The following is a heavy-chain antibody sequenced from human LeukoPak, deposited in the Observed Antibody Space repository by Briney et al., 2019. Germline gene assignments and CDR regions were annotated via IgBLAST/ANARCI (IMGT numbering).Heavy chain of an antibody. CDR1: GFTVSSFF. Sequence: GGSLRLSCTASGFTVSSFFMSWIRQAPGKGLEWVGFIRSKAYGEAADYAASVKGRFTISRDDSKAIAYLQMNSLKTEDTAVYHCTRDRGAYNLYDYWGQGTLVTVSS. D-gene: IGHD1-1*01. CDR3: TRDRGAYNLYDY. CDR2: IRSKAYGEAA. J-gene: IGHJ4*02. V-gene: IGHV3-49*03.